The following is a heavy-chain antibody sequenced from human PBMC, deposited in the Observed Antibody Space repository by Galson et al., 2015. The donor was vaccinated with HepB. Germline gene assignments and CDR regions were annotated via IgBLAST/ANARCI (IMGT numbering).Heavy chain of an antibody. J-gene: IGHJ4*02. CDR3: AKGPDYDFWSGFTNDY. CDR2: ISGSGGST. D-gene: IGHD3-3*01. CDR1: GFTFSSYA. V-gene: IGHV3-23*01. Sequence: SLRLSCAASGFTFSSYAMSWVRQAPGKGLEWVSAISGSGGSTYYADSVKGRFTISRDNSKNTLYLQMNSLRAEDTAVYYCAKGPDYDFWSGFTNDYWGQGTLVTVSS.